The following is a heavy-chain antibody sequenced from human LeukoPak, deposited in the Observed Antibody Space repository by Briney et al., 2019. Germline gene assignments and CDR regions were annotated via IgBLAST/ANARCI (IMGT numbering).Heavy chain of an antibody. J-gene: IGHJ6*02. CDR1: GGSISSYY. V-gene: IGHV4-59*01. Sequence: SETLSLTCTVSGGSISSYYWSWIRQPPGKGLEWIGYIYYSGSTNYNPSLKSRVTISVDTSKNQFSLKLSSVTAADTAVYYCARGPEGSGSYYNVLNGMDVWGQGTTVTVSS. D-gene: IGHD3-10*01. CDR3: ARGPEGSGSYYNVLNGMDV. CDR2: IYYSGST.